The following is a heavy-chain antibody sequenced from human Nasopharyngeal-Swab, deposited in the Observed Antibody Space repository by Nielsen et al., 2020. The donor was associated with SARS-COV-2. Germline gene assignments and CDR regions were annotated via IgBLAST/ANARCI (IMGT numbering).Heavy chain of an antibody. CDR2: IWYDGSNK. Sequence: GGSLRLSCAASGFTFSSYGMHWVRQAPGKGLEWVAVIWYDGSNKYYADSVKGRFTISRDNSKNTLYLQMNSLRAEDTAVYYCARDIPFAVTGTTPPDAFDIWGQGTMVTASS. V-gene: IGHV3-33*01. CDR1: GFTFSSYG. J-gene: IGHJ3*02. CDR3: ARDIPFAVTGTTPPDAFDI. D-gene: IGHD1-7*01.